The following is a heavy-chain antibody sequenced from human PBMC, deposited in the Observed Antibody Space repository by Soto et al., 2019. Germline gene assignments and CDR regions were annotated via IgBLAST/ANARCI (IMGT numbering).Heavy chain of an antibody. CDR3: AREGQLGY. J-gene: IGHJ4*02. D-gene: IGHD6-6*01. Sequence: ASAEVCCKASGYTITSYGFSWVRQAPGQGLEWMGWISGYNGNTNYAERLQGRVTMTTDTSTSTAYMELKSLRYDDTAVYYCAREGQLGYWGQGTPVTVSS. CDR2: ISGYNGNT. V-gene: IGHV1-18*01. CDR1: GYTITSYG.